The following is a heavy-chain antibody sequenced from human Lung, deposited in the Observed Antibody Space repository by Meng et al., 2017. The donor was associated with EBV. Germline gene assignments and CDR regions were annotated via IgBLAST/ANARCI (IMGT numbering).Heavy chain of an antibody. V-gene: IGHV1-18*01. J-gene: IGHJ4*02. CDR1: CYTFGSYG. CDR2: FVNYVDT. D-gene: IGHD2-15*01. Sequence: VQSGAEVKKPGASVRVSCKASCYTFGSYGICWVRQAPGQGLEWMGWFVNYVDTYPAPKFQGRVTMTTDTHTNTAFMELRSLTSDDTAVYYCASGTPGRSYCDYWGQGTLVTVSS. CDR3: ASGTPGRSYCDY.